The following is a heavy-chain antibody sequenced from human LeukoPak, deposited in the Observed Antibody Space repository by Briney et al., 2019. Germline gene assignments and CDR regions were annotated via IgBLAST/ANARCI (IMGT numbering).Heavy chain of an antibody. CDR2: IHYDGTNE. Sequence: GGSLRLSCAGSGFTFSSYGMHWVRQAPGKGLEWVAFIHYDGTNEYYADSVKGRFTISRDNFKNTLSLQMNGLRVEDTALYYCVNSGFDPWGQGTLVTVSS. V-gene: IGHV3-30*02. CDR3: VNSGFDP. J-gene: IGHJ5*02. CDR1: GFTFSSYG. D-gene: IGHD3-10*01.